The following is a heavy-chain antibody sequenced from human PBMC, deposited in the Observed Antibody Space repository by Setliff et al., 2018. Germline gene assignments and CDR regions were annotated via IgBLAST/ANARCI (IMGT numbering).Heavy chain of an antibody. V-gene: IGHV4-39*02. CDR1: GASITNINYY. CDR2: IFYSGRT. J-gene: IGHJ6*03. CDR3: ARDWEITVVREVTQYYYYMDI. D-gene: IGHD3-10*01. Sequence: SETLSLTCTVSGASITNINYYWGLIRQPPGKGLEWIGSIFYSGRTFYNPSLKSRVTISVDTSKNQFSLKLRSVTAADTAVYYCARDWEITVVREVTQYYYYMDIWGKGNAVTVSS.